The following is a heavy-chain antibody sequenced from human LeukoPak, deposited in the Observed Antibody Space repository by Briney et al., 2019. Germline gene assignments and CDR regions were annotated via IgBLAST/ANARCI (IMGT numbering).Heavy chain of an antibody. V-gene: IGHV4-31*03. J-gene: IGHJ5*02. CDR2: IYYSGST. D-gene: IGHD4-11*01. Sequence: SETLSLTCTVSGGSISSGGYYWGWIRQHPGKGLEWIGYIYYSGSTYYNPSLKSRVTISVDTSKNQFSLKLSSVTAADTAVYDCARAVTTRGSFDPWGQGTLVTVSS. CDR3: ARAVTTRGSFDP. CDR1: GGSISSGGYY.